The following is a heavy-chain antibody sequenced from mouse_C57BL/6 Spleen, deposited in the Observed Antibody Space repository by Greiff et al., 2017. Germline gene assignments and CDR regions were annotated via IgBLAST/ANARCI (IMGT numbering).Heavy chain of an antibody. J-gene: IGHJ2*01. CDR2: IYPGDGDT. CDR3: ARRLDYGSLYLDY. Sequence: VQLQQSGASVKISCKASGYAFSSYWMNWVKQRPGKGLEWIGQIYPGDGDTNYNGKFKGKATLTADKSSSTAYMQLSSLTSEDSAVYFCARRLDYGSLYLDYWGQGTTLTVSS. V-gene: IGHV1-80*01. CDR1: GYAFSSYW. D-gene: IGHD1-1*01.